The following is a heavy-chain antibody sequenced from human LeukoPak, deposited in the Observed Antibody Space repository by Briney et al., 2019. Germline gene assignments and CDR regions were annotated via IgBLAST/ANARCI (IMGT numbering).Heavy chain of an antibody. Sequence: GASVKVSCKASGYTFTGYYMHWVRQAPGQGLEWMGWINPNSGGTNYAQKLQGRVTMTTDTSTRTGYMELRSLRSDDTAVYYCARTYSGSYLSWFDPWGQGTLVTVSS. CDR1: GYTFTGYY. CDR3: ARTYSGSYLSWFDP. CDR2: INPNSGGT. V-gene: IGHV1-2*02. J-gene: IGHJ5*02. D-gene: IGHD1-26*01.